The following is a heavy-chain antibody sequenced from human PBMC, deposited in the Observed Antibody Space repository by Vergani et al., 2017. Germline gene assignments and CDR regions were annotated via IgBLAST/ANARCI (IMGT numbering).Heavy chain of an antibody. V-gene: IGHV5-51*01. Sequence: EVQLVQSGAEVRKPGESLKISCPISGYSFTNYWIGCVRQMPGKGLEWMGIIHPADSDTRYSPSFQGQVTISVDKSISTAYLQRSSLRAADSAMYYCARLYGRDSSGRKYFDYWGQGTLVTVSS. D-gene: IGHD3-22*01. J-gene: IGHJ4*02. CDR1: GYSFTNYW. CDR3: ARLYGRDSSGRKYFDY. CDR2: IHPADSDT.